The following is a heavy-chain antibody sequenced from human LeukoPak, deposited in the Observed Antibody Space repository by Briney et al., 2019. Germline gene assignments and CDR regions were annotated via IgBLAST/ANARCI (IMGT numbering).Heavy chain of an antibody. CDR3: ARTGIEVAGTVYFDY. Sequence: SETLSLTCTVSGGSISSYYWSWIRQPAGRGLEWIGRIYVSGITNYNPSLKSRVTMSVDTSKNQFFLKLSSVTAADTAVYHCARTGIEVAGTVYFDYWGQGTLVIVSS. D-gene: IGHD6-19*01. J-gene: IGHJ4*02. CDR1: GGSISSYY. CDR2: IYVSGIT. V-gene: IGHV4-4*07.